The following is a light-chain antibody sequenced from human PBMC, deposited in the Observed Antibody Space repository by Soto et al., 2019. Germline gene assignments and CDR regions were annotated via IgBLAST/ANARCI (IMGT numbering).Light chain of an antibody. CDR1: SSDVGGYNY. Sequence: QSALTQPASLSGSPGQSITISCTGTSSDVGGYNYVSWYQQHPGKPPKLMMYDVSNRPSGVSNRYSGSKSGNTAALTVSGLQAEDGVDHYCRSHRACSTTHYVFGTGTKLTVL. V-gene: IGLV2-14*03. CDR3: RSHRACSTTHYV. CDR2: DVS. J-gene: IGLJ1*01.